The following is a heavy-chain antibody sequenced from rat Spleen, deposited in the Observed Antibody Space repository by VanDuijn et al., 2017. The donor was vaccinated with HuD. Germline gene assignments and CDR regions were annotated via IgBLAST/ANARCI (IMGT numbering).Heavy chain of an antibody. Sequence: QVQLKESGPGLVQPSQTLSLTCTVSGFSLMDYSVHWVRQPPGKGLEWMGRMKYDGDTYYNSALKSRLSISRDTSKSQVFLKMNSLQTEDTAIYYCTRGGVGEPGYWGQGVMVTVSS. CDR1: GFSLMDYS. V-gene: IGHV2S30*01. D-gene: IGHD4-3*01. J-gene: IGHJ2*01. CDR2: MKYDGDT. CDR3: TRGGVGEPGY.